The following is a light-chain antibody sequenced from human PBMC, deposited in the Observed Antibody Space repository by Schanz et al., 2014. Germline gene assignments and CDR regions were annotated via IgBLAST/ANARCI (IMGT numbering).Light chain of an antibody. V-gene: IGKV3-20*01. CDR2: GAS. J-gene: IGKJ4*01. CDR1: QSVNSDW. Sequence: EIVLTQSPGTLSLSPGERVTLSCRASQSVNSDWLAWYQQTPGQAPRLLIYGASSRATGIPDRFSGSGSGTDFTLTISRLEPEDFAVYYCQQYGSSPLTFGGGTKVEIK. CDR3: QQYGSSPLT.